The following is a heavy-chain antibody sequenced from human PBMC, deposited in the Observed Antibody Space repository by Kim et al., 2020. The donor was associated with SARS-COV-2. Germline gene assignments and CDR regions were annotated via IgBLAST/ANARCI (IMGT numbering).Heavy chain of an antibody. J-gene: IGHJ4*01. CDR2: IYLRDSDT. V-gene: IGHV5-51*01. Sequence: GESLKISFKASEYSFANYWIAWVRQMPGKGLEWMGIIYLRDSDTRYSPSFQGQVTISADKSINTAYLQWSSLQASDTAMYYCAGRVWGTYDTTAYFDFWG. CDR1: EYSFANYW. CDR3: AGRVWGTYDTTAYFDF. D-gene: IGHD3-22*01.